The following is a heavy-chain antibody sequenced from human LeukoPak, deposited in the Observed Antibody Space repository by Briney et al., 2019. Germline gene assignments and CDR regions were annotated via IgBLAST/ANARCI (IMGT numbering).Heavy chain of an antibody. J-gene: IGHJ4*02. D-gene: IGHD2-15*01. V-gene: IGHV3-30*04. CDR1: GFTFSSYA. CDR2: ISYDGSNK. Sequence: PGGSLRLSCAASGFTFSSYAMHWVRQAPGKGLEWVAVISYDGSNKYYADSVKGRFTISRDDSENTLYLQMNSLRAEDTAVYYCARPVTATDRFYFFDSWGQGTLVTVSS. CDR3: ARPVTATDRFYFFDS.